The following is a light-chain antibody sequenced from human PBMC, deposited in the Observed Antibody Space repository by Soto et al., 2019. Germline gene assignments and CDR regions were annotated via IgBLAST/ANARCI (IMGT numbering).Light chain of an antibody. CDR2: GNS. CDR1: SSNFGAGYD. V-gene: IGLV1-40*01. CDR3: QSYDSSLSGSI. Sequence: QSVLTQPPSVSGAPGQRVTISCTGSSSNFGAGYDVHWYQQLPGTAPKLLIYGNSNRPTGVPDRFSGSKSGTSASLAITGLQAEDEADYDCQSYDSSLSGSIFGGGTKLTVL. J-gene: IGLJ2*01.